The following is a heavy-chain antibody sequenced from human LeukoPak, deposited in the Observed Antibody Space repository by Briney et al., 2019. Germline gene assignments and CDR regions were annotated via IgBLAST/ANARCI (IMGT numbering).Heavy chain of an antibody. Sequence: GGSLRLSCAASRFIFSSYAMHWVRQAPGKGLEWVAFIRYDGSNKYYADSVKGRFTISRDNSKNTLYLQMKSLRAEDTAVYYCAKGGGYEAQYYYYYLDVWGKGTTVTISS. D-gene: IGHD5-12*01. J-gene: IGHJ6*03. CDR1: RFIFSSYA. CDR3: AKGGGYEAQYYYYYLDV. CDR2: IRYDGSNK. V-gene: IGHV3-30*02.